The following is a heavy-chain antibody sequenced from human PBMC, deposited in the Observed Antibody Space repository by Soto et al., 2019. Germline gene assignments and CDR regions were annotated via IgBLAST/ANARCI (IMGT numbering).Heavy chain of an antibody. D-gene: IGHD1-1*01. CDR3: AKDASITTTYLAL. J-gene: IGHJ4*02. CDR2: ISWNSGNI. CDR1: GFTFDDYA. V-gene: IGHV3-9*01. Sequence: GGSLRLSCATSGFTFDDYAMHWVRQAPGKGLEWVSSISWNSGNIDYADSVKGRFTVSRDNAKSSLYLHMSSLRSGDTAFYYCAKDASITTTYLALWGRGTLVTVSS.